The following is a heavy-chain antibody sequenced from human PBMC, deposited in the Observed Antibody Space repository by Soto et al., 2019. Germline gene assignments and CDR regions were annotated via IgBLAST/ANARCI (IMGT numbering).Heavy chain of an antibody. CDR2: IDGGDSYT. D-gene: IGHD1-26*01. V-gene: IGHV5-10-1*01. J-gene: IGHJ4*02. CDR3: ARHYYSTAASAY. CDR1: GYSFRSYW. Sequence: EVRLVQSGAEVKKPGESLKISCPAAGYSFRSYWISWVRQMPGRGLEWLGRIDGGDSYTKYNPSFEGAVTMSLDESISTAYLQWSSLKASDTATYFCARHYYSTAASAYWGQGTGVTVSS.